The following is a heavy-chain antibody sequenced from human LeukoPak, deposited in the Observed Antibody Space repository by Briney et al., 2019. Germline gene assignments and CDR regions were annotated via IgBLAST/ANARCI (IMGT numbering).Heavy chain of an antibody. CDR2: IYHSGST. V-gene: IGHV4-4*02. CDR1: GGSISSSNW. J-gene: IGHJ4*02. Sequence: SETLSLTCAVSGGSISSSNWWSWDRQPPGKGLEWIGEIYHSGSTNYNPSLKSRVTISVDKSKNQFSLKLSSVTAVDTAVYYCARHKYYYDSSGYRLFDYWGQGTLVTVSS. CDR3: ARHKYYYDSSGYRLFDY. D-gene: IGHD3-22*01.